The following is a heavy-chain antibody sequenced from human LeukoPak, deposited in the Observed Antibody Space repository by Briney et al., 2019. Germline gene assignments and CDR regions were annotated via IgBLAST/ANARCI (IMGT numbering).Heavy chain of an antibody. CDR3: ATGRGYSYGFDS. V-gene: IGHV1-2*02. CDR1: GYTFSGYY. J-gene: IGHJ4*02. CDR2: IYPNSGGT. Sequence: ASVKVSCKAPGYTFSGYYMHWVRQAPGQGLEWMAWIYPNSGGTKYAQKFQGRVTVTRDTSISTAYMQLSRLKSDDTAVYYCATGRGYSYGFDSWGQGTLVTVSS. D-gene: IGHD5-18*01.